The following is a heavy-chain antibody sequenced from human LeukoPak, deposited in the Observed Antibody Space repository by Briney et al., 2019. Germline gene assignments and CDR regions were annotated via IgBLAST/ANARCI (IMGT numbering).Heavy chain of an antibody. V-gene: IGHV4-4*02. CDR1: GDSIRNDYW. Sequence: SETLSLTCVVSGDSIRNDYWWNWVRQPPGKGLEWIGEIYHSGSTNYNPSLKSRVSISVDKSKNQFSLKLTSVTAADTAVYYCARHSGGTYYVNFDPWGQGTLVTVSS. CDR2: IYHSGST. J-gene: IGHJ5*02. CDR3: ARHSGGTYYVNFDP. D-gene: IGHD1-26*01.